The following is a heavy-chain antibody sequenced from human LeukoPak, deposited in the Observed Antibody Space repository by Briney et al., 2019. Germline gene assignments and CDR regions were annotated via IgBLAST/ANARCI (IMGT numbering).Heavy chain of an antibody. CDR2: INPSGGST. D-gene: IGHD3-3*01. CDR3: ARDGRWGGPRFDYDFWSGYFGY. Sequence: ASVKVSCKTSGYTFTSYYMHWVRQAPGQGLEWMGIINPSGGSTRYAQKFQGSVTMTRDTSTSTVYMELSSLRSEDTAVYYCARDGRWGGPRFDYDFWSGYFGYWGQGTLVTVSS. J-gene: IGHJ4*02. CDR1: GYTFTSYY. V-gene: IGHV1-46*01.